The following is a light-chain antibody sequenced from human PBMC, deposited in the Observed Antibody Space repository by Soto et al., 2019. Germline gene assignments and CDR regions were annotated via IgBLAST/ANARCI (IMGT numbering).Light chain of an antibody. CDR2: AAS. V-gene: IGKV1-9*01. J-gene: IGKJ1*01. CDR3: QQYDNWPSWT. Sequence: DIQLTQSPSFLSASVGDRVTITCRASQGISSYLAWYQQKPGKAPKLLIYAASTLQSGVPSRFSGSGSGIEFTLTISSLQPEDFAIYYCQQYDNWPSWTFGQGTKVDIK. CDR1: QGISSY.